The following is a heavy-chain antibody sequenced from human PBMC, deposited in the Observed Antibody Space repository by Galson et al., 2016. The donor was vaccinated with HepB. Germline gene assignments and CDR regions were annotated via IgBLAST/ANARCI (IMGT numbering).Heavy chain of an antibody. CDR3: ARDHRASYDSYGPGGY. V-gene: IGHV3-33*01. CDR2: IWYDGSNK. Sequence: SLRPSCAASGFTFSSYGMHWVRQAPGKGLEWVAVIWYDGSNKYYADSVKGRFTLSRDNSKNTLYLQMSSLRAEDTAVYYCARDHRASYDSYGPGGYWGQGTLVTVSS. D-gene: IGHD3-22*01. J-gene: IGHJ4*02. CDR1: GFTFSSYG.